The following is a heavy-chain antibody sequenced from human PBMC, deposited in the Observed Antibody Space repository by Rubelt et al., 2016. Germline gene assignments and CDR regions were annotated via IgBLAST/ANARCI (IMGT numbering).Heavy chain of an antibody. CDR3: ARGYGDSDGGDWFDP. CDR1: GGSFSGYY. Sequence: QVQLQQWGAGLLKPSETLSLTCAVYGGSFSGYYWSWIRQPPGKGLGWIGTMYHSGSTYYNPSLKSRVTISVDTSKNQFSLKLNSVTAADTAVYYCARGYGDSDGGDWFDPWGQGTLVTVSS. D-gene: IGHD4-17*01. J-gene: IGHJ5*02. CDR2: MYHSGST. V-gene: IGHV4-34*01.